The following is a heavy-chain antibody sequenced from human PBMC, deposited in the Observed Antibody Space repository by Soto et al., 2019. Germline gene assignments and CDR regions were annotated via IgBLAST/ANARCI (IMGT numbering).Heavy chain of an antibody. CDR2: ISAYNGNT. D-gene: IGHD2-15*01. J-gene: IGHJ6*01. CDR1: GYTFTSYG. V-gene: IGHV1-18*01. CDR3: ARKGDCSGGSCYYPYYYSGMAV. Sequence: APAKVSCKASGYTFTSYGISWARQAPGQGLEWMGWISAYNGNTNYAQKLQGRVTMTTDTSTSTAYMELRSLRSDDTAVYYCARKGDCSGGSCYYPYYYSGMAVWGQGTTVPVSP.